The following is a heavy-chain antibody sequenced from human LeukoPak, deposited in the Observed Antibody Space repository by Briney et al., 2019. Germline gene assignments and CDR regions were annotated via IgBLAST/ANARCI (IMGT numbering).Heavy chain of an antibody. CDR3: AKVASSWYWFDP. Sequence: GGSLRLSCAASGFTFTSYAMTWVRQAPGKGLEWVSLISGSGDSTYYADSVKGRFTISRDNSKNTLYLQMSSLRAEDTAVYYCAKVASSWYWFDPWGQGTLVTVSP. J-gene: IGHJ5*02. CDR1: GFTFTSYA. V-gene: IGHV3-23*01. CDR2: ISGSGDST. D-gene: IGHD6-13*01.